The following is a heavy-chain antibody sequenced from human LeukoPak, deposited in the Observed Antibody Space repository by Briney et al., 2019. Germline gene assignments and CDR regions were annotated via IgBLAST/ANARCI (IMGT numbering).Heavy chain of an antibody. CDR3: ARLTGLITIFGVLHGNYFDY. V-gene: IGHV4-4*07. D-gene: IGHD3-3*01. Sequence: SETLSLTCTVSGGSISSYYWSWIRQPAGKGLEWIGRIYTSGSTNYNPSLKSRVTISVDTSKNQFSLKLSSMTAADTAVYYCARLTGLITIFGVLHGNYFDYWGQGTLVTVSS. CDR2: IYTSGST. CDR1: GGSISSYY. J-gene: IGHJ4*02.